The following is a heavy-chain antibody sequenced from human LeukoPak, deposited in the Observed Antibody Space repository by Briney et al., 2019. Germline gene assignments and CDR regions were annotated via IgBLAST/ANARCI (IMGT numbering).Heavy chain of an antibody. CDR2: ITSSSSYI. V-gene: IGHV3-21*01. Sequence: KSGGSLRLSFAASGFTFSSYTMNWVRQAPGKGLEWVSSITSSSSYIYYADSVKGRFTISRDNAKNSLFLQMNSLRAEDTAVYYCARDPGAYSSSPIDYWGQGTLVTVSS. J-gene: IGHJ4*02. CDR1: GFTFSSYT. D-gene: IGHD6-6*01. CDR3: ARDPGAYSSSPIDY.